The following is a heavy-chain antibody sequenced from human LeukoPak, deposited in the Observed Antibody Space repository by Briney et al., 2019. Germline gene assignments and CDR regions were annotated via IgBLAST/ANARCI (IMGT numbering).Heavy chain of an antibody. CDR2: VFYNGFT. Sequence: SETLSLTCTVAGGSISDRYWSWIRQSPGKGLQWIGYVFYNGFTDYNPSLKSRVTISVDTSKKQFSLEVTSVSAADTAMYYCARRVAKEAFDLWGQGTMVTVSS. CDR1: GGSISDRY. V-gene: IGHV4-59*08. D-gene: IGHD5-12*01. CDR3: ARRVAKEAFDL. J-gene: IGHJ3*01.